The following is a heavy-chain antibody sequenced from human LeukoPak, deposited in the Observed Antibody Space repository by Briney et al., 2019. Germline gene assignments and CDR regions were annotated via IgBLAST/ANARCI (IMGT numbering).Heavy chain of an antibody. CDR3: ARGKIQLWSVQGNAIEI. D-gene: IGHD5-18*01. Sequence: ASVKVSFTASGYTFTSYYMHWVRQAPGQGLEWMGIINPSGGSTSYAQKFQGRVTMTRDTSTSTVYMELSSLRSEDTAVYYCARGKIQLWSVQGNAIEIWGQRKMVTVSS. V-gene: IGHV1-46*01. J-gene: IGHJ3*02. CDR1: GYTFTSYY. CDR2: INPSGGST.